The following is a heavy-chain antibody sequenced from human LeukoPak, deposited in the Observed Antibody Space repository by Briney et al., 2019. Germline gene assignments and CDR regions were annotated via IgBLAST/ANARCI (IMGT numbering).Heavy chain of an antibody. V-gene: IGHV3-30-3*01. CDR3: ARGRDSSGYYYSPY. J-gene: IGHJ4*02. D-gene: IGHD3-22*01. Sequence: GGSLRLSCAASGFTFSSYAMHWVRQAPGKGLEWVAVISYDGSNKYYADSVKGRFTISRDNSKNTLYLQMNSLRAEDTAMYYCARGRDSSGYYYSPYWGQGTLVTVSS. CDR1: GFTFSSYA. CDR2: ISYDGSNK.